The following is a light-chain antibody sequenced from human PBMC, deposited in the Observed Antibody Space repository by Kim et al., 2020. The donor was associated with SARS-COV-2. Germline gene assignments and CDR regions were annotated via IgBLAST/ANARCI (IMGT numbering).Light chain of an antibody. CDR1: SCSIASNY. CDR2: EDN. Sequence: GKTVTISCTRSSCSIASNYVQWYQQRPGSSPTTVIYEDNQRPSGVPDRFSGSIDSSSNAASLTISGLKTEDEADYYCQSYDSSLWVFGGGTQLTVL. CDR3: QSYDSSLWV. V-gene: IGLV6-57*01. J-gene: IGLJ3*02.